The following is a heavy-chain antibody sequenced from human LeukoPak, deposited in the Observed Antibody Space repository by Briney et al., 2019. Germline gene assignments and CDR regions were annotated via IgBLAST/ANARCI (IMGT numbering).Heavy chain of an antibody. V-gene: IGHV1-8*01. Sequence: ASVKVSFKASGYTFTSYDINWVRQATGQGLEWMGWMNPNSGNTGYAQKFQGRVTMTRNTSISTAYMELSSLRSEDTAVYYCARGPDVLAVTTGWFDPWGQGTLVTVSS. D-gene: IGHD4-17*01. CDR3: ARGPDVLAVTTGWFDP. CDR1: GYTFTSYD. CDR2: MNPNSGNT. J-gene: IGHJ5*02.